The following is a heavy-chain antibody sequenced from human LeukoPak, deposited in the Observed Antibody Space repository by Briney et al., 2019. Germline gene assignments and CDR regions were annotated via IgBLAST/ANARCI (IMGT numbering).Heavy chain of an antibody. CDR1: GFTFTNYA. Sequence: GGSLRLSCAASGFTFTNYAMSWVRQAPGKGLEWVSAISGSGSTYYADSVKGRFTISRDNSKSTLYLQVHGLRAEDTAVYYCARRTCTGGTCYPLDYWGQGTLVTVSS. CDR2: ISGSGST. D-gene: IGHD2-15*01. CDR3: ARRTCTGGTCYPLDY. V-gene: IGHV3-23*01. J-gene: IGHJ4*02.